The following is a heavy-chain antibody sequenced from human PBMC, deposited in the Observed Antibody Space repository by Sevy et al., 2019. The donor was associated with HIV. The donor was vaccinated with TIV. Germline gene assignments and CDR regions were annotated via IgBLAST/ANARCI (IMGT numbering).Heavy chain of an antibody. CDR2: IRYDGSNE. CDR3: ARVFYYDSSGPGY. CDR1: GFTFSNHA. D-gene: IGHD3-22*01. Sequence: GGSLRLSCAASGFTFSNHAMHWVRQAPGKGLEWVAFIRYDGSNEYYADSVKGRFTISRDNSKNTLYLQMNSLRSEDTAVYYCARVFYYDSSGPGYWGPGTLVTVSS. V-gene: IGHV3-30*02. J-gene: IGHJ4*02.